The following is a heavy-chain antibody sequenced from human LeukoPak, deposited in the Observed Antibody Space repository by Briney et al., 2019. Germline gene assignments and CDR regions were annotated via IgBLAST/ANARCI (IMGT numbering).Heavy chain of an antibody. CDR1: GYTFTSYY. CDR3: VSLSSGYYYVLPD. J-gene: IGHJ4*02. D-gene: IGHD3-22*01. Sequence: ASVKVSCKASGYTFTSYYMHWVRQAPGQGLEWMGIINPSGGSTSYAQKFQGRVTMTRDTSTSTVYMELSSLRSEDTAVFYCVSLSSGYYYVLPDWGQGTLVPVSS. V-gene: IGHV1-46*01. CDR2: INPSGGST.